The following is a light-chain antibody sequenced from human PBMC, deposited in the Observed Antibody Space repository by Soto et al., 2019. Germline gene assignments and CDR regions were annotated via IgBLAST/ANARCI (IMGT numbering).Light chain of an antibody. Sequence: SLLTQPPSTSWTPGPRGTISCSWSSSKIGSNTVNWYQQLPGTAPKLLIYSNNQRPSGVPDRFSGSKSGTSASLAISGLQSEDEADYYCAAWDDSLNGYVFGTGTKVTVL. CDR2: SNN. CDR1: SSKIGSNT. J-gene: IGLJ1*01. V-gene: IGLV1-44*01. CDR3: AAWDDSLNGYV.